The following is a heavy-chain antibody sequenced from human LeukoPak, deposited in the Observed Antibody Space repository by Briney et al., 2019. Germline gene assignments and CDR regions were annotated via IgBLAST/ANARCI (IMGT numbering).Heavy chain of an antibody. Sequence: PSETLSLTCTVSGGSISSSSYYWGWIRQPPGKGLEWIGYIYYSGSTNYNPSLKSRVTISVDTSKNQFSLKLSSVTAADTAIYYCARVLLYSYGYIDYWGQGTLVTVSS. V-gene: IGHV4-61*05. J-gene: IGHJ4*02. CDR1: GGSISSSSYY. CDR3: ARVLLYSYGYIDY. D-gene: IGHD5-18*01. CDR2: IYYSGST.